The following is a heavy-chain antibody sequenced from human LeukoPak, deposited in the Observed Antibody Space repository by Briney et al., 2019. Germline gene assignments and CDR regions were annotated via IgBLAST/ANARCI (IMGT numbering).Heavy chain of an antibody. CDR1: GFTFSSYS. CDR3: AKAPLSGSYFPYYFDY. J-gene: IGHJ4*02. D-gene: IGHD1-26*01. Sequence: GGSLRLSCAASGFTFSSYSMNWVRQAPGKGPEWVSSISSSSSYIYYADSVKGRFTISRDNAKNSLYLQMNSLRAEDTAVYYCAKAPLSGSYFPYYFDYWGQGTLVTVSS. V-gene: IGHV3-21*01. CDR2: ISSSSSYI.